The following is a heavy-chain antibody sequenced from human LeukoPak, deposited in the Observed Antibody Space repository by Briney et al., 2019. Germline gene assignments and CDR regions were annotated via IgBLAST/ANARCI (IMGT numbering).Heavy chain of an antibody. D-gene: IGHD6-13*01. Sequence: PSETLSLTCTVSVGSISSGSYYWSWIRQPAGKGLEGIGRIYTSGSTYYNPPLKRRVTISVDTSKNQFSLKLSSVTAADTAVYYCAAGSSWYYDYYYMDVWGKGTTVTVSS. CDR1: VGSISSGSYY. CDR2: IYTSGST. V-gene: IGHV4-61*02. CDR3: AAGSSWYYDYYYMDV. J-gene: IGHJ6*03.